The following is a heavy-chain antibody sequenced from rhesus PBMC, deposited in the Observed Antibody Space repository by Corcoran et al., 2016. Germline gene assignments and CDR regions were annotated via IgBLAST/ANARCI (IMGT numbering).Heavy chain of an antibody. CDR2: ISNGGDST. CDR1: GFSVSDYY. Sequence: EVQLVESGGGLAKPGGSLRLSCAASGFSVSDYYMYWVRQAPGKGRVWVSRISNGGDSTWYADSVKGRFTISRENAKNTLYLQMDSLRAEDTAVYYCARDLDSSGWYPLRYWGQGVLVTVSS. J-gene: IGHJ4*01. V-gene: IGHV3-59*01. CDR3: ARDLDSSGWYPLRY. D-gene: IGHD6-31*01.